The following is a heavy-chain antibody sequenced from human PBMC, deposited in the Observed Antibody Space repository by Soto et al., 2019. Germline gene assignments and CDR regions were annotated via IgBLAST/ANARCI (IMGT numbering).Heavy chain of an antibody. J-gene: IGHJ4*02. CDR2: INPSGGST. CDR3: ARGGRASDVWSGYSQTFDY. Sequence: QVQLVQSGAEVKKPGASVKVSCKASGYTFTSYYMHWVRQAPGQGLEWMGIINPSGGSTSYAQKFQGRVTMTRDTSTSTVYMELSSLRSEDTAVYYCARGGRASDVWSGYSQTFDYWGQGTLVTVSS. CDR1: GYTFTSYY. V-gene: IGHV1-46*01. D-gene: IGHD3-3*01.